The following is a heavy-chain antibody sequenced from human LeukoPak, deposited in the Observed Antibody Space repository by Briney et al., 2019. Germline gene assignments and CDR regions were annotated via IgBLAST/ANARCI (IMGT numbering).Heavy chain of an antibody. CDR1: GFTFSTTA. CDR2: ISGGGVST. J-gene: IGHJ4*02. V-gene: IGHV3-23*01. Sequence: GGSLRLSCAASGFTFSTTAMSWVRQAPGKGLEWVSTISGGGVSTYYADSVKGRFTISRDNSKNTLYLQMNSLKPEDTAVYYCARSYGSAPYALDYWGQGTLVTVSS. D-gene: IGHD3-10*01. CDR3: ARSYGSAPYALDY.